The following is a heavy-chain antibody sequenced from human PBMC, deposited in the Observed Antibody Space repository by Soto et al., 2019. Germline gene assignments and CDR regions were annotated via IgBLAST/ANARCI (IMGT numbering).Heavy chain of an antibody. Sequence: SVKVSCKASGGTFSSYAISWVRQAPGQGLEWMGGIIPIFGTANYAQKFQGRVTITADESTSTAYMELSNLRSEDTAVYYCARSDYYDSSGYYLGPDAFDIWGQGTMVTVSS. CDR1: GGTFSSYA. CDR2: IIPIFGTA. D-gene: IGHD3-22*01. CDR3: ARSDYYDSSGYYLGPDAFDI. V-gene: IGHV1-69*13. J-gene: IGHJ3*02.